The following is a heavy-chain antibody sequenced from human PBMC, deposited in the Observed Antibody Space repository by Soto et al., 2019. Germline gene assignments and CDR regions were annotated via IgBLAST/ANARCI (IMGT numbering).Heavy chain of an antibody. CDR3: AKVIDSSGWYDAFDI. D-gene: IGHD6-19*01. CDR2: ISAGGGTT. V-gene: IGHV3-23*01. J-gene: IGHJ3*02. CDR1: GFTFSSYA. Sequence: EVQLLESGGGLVQPGGSLRLSCAASGFTFSSYAMSWVRQAPGKGLEWVSTISAGGGTTYYADSVKGRFTISRDNSKNTLYLQMNSLRAEDTAVYYCAKVIDSSGWYDAFDIWGQGTMVTVSS.